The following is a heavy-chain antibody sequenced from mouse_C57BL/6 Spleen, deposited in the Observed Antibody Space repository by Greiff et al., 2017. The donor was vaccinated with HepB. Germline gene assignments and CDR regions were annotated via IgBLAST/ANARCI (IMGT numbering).Heavy chain of an antibody. Sequence: VQLQESGAELARPGASVKMSCKASGYTFTSYTMHWVKQRPGQGLEWIGYINPSSGYTTYNQKFKDKATLTADKSTSTAYMQLSSLTSEDSAVYYCARWGYYDYDRYFDVWGTGTTVTVSS. CDR3: ARWGYYDYDRYFDV. V-gene: IGHV1-4*01. CDR2: INPSSGYT. J-gene: IGHJ1*03. D-gene: IGHD2-4*01. CDR1: GYTFTSYT.